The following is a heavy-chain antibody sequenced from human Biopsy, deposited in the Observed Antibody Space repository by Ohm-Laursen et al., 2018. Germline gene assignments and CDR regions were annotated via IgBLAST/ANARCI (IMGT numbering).Heavy chain of an antibody. CDR3: ARDDDTTGHYMILNH. CDR1: GFAFSYYG. J-gene: IGHJ5*02. Sequence: SLRLSCAAPGFAFSYYGLHWVRQAPGKGLQWVAVMWSDGINKNYADSVKGRFTVSRDNSNNVLYLQMSSLREEDSAVYYCARDDDTTGHYMILNHWGQGTLVTVSS. D-gene: IGHD3-9*01. CDR2: MWSDGINK. V-gene: IGHV3-33*01.